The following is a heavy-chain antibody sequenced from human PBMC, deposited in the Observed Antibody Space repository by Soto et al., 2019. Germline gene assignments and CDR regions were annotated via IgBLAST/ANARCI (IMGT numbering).Heavy chain of an antibody. D-gene: IGHD5-18*01. CDR3: AGSSYSTYYYYYMDV. J-gene: IGHJ6*03. CDR1: GGSIISSSYY. V-gene: IGHV4-39*01. CDR2: IYYSGST. Sequence: PSETLSLTCTVSGGSIISSSYYWGWIRQPPGKGLEWIGSIYYSGSTYYNPSLKSRVTISVDTSKNQFSLKLSSVTAADTAVYYCAGSSYSTYYYYYMDVWGKGTMVTVSS.